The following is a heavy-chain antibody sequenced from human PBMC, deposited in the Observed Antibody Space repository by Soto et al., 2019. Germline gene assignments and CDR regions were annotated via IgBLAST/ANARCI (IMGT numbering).Heavy chain of an antibody. CDR3: TANSRLYYYYGMDV. D-gene: IGHD6-13*01. V-gene: IGHV3-15*07. Sequence: LRLSCAASGFTFSNAWMNWVRQAPGKGLEWVGRIKSKTDGGTTDYAAPVKGRFTISRDDSKNTLYLQMNSLKTEDTAVYYCTANSRLYYYYGMDVWGQGTTVTVSS. J-gene: IGHJ6*02. CDR2: IKSKTDGGTT. CDR1: GFTFSNAW.